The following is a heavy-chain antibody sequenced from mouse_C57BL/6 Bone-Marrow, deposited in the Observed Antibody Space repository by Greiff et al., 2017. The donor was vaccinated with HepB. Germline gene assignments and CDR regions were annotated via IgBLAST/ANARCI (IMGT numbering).Heavy chain of an antibody. J-gene: IGHJ2*01. CDR2: INYDGSST. D-gene: IGHD1-1*01. CDR3: ARETYGSSYPYFDY. V-gene: IGHV5-16*01. Sequence: EVKLMESEGGLVQPGSSMKLSCTASGFTFSDYYMAWVRQVPEKGLEWVANINYDGSSTYYLDSLKSRFIISRDNAKNILYLQMSSLKSEDTATYYCARETYGSSYPYFDYWGQGTTLTVSS. CDR1: GFTFSDYY.